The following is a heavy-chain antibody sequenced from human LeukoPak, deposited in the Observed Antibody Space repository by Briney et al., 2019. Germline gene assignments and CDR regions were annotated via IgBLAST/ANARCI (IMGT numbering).Heavy chain of an antibody. CDR2: MSYSGST. J-gene: IGHJ4*02. CDR3: ARRAHYYDSNELRDYFPY. Sequence: SETLSLTCTVSGGSISSSSYYWGWIRQPPGKGLEWIGSMSYSGSTFYNPSVKSRLTMSVDTSKNQFSLKLSSVTAADTAVYYCARRAHYYDSNELRDYFPYWGQGALVTVSS. D-gene: IGHD3-22*01. CDR1: GGSISSSSYY. V-gene: IGHV4-39*01.